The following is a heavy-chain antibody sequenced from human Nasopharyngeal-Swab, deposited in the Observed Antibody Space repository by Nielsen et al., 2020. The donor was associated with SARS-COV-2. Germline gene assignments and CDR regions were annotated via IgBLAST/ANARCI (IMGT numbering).Heavy chain of an antibody. J-gene: IGHJ3*02. D-gene: IGHD1-1*01. CDR2: IAHDASNE. Sequence: GGSLRLSCAASGFTFSSFGMHWVRQAPGKGLEWVAFIAHDASNEYYGDPVKGRFTIPRDEPKDTVYLEMNSLRVDDTAIYYCAREGSERGGAFDIWGQGTMVAVSS. V-gene: IGHV3-30*03. CDR3: AREGSERGGAFDI. CDR1: GFTFSSFG.